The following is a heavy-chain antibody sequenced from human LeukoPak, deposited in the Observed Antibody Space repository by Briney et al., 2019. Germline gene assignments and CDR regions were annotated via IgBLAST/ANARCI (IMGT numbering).Heavy chain of an antibody. Sequence: GGSLRLSCAASGFTFSVSAIYWVRQASGKGLEYVGRIRNKANNYATAYAASLKGRFTISRDDSKNTAYLQMNSLETEDTAMYYCTYTSSSGVVYWGQGTLVTVSS. CDR1: GFTFSVSA. CDR3: TYTSSSGVVY. J-gene: IGHJ4*02. D-gene: IGHD6-6*01. CDR2: IRNKANNYAT. V-gene: IGHV3-73*01.